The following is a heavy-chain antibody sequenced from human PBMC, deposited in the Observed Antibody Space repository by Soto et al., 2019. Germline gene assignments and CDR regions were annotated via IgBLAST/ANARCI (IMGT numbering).Heavy chain of an antibody. CDR3: TLSTIAGSILPFDF. V-gene: IGHV2-5*02. D-gene: IGHD1-26*01. CDR2: IYWDDDK. CDR1: GFSLSTSGVG. J-gene: IGHJ4*02. Sequence: QITLKESGPTLVKPTQTLTLTCTLSGFSLSTSGVGVGWIRQPPGKALEWLALIYWDDDKRYSPSLKSRVTIIKVNSINLVALTMTNMDPVDTATYSCTLSTIAGSILPFDFWGQGTLVTVSS.